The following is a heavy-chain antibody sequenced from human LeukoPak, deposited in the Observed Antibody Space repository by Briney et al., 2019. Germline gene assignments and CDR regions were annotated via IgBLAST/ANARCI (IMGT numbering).Heavy chain of an antibody. J-gene: IGHJ4*02. V-gene: IGHV3-7*01. CDR2: IQQDGSEK. CDR1: GFTFSTFW. D-gene: IGHD3-22*01. Sequence: GGSLRLSCAASGFTFSTFWMSWVRQAPGKGLEWVANIQQDGSEKYYVGSVKGRFTISRDNAKNSLYLQMNSLRAEDTAVYYCAREDSSGSGEDYWGQGTLVTVSS. CDR3: AREDSSGSGEDY.